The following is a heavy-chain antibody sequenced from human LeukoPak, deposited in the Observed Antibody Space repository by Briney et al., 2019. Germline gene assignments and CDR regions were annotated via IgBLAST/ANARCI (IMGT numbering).Heavy chain of an antibody. Sequence: SETLSLTCTVSGGSVSSGSYYWSWIRQPPGKGLEWIGYIYYSGSTNYNPSLKSRVTISVDTSKNQFSLKLSSVTAADTAVYYCARAYSGSYLYHYYYGMDVWGQGTTVTVSS. CDR2: IYYSGST. J-gene: IGHJ6*02. D-gene: IGHD1-26*01. V-gene: IGHV4-61*01. CDR3: ARAYSGSYLYHYYYGMDV. CDR1: GGSVSSGSYY.